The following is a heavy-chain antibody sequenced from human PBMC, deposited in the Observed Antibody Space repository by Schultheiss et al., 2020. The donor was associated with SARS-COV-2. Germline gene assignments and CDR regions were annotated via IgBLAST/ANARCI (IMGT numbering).Heavy chain of an antibody. Sequence: SETLSLTCTVSGSSISGYFWTWIRQPPGKGLEQVGNIYYTGITKYSPSLKSLITISVDTSKKQFSLRLGSVTAADTAVYYCARAARVESLFSVRGGSFDFWGRGALVTVSS. J-gene: IGHJ4*02. CDR2: IYYTGIT. V-gene: IGHV4-59*01. D-gene: IGHD5-24*01. CDR3: ARAARVESLFSVRGGSFDF. CDR1: GSSISGYF.